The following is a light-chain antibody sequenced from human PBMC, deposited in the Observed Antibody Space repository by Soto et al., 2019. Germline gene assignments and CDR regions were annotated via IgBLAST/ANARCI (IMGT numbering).Light chain of an antibody. J-gene: IGLJ3*02. Sequence: QSVLTQPASVSGSPGQSITISCTGTSSDVGGYNYVSWYQQHPGKAPKLMIYDVSNRPSGVSNRFSGSKSGNTASLTISGLQAEDEADYYCSSYTSSSTLSWVFGGGTQLTGL. CDR2: DVS. CDR3: SSYTSSSTLSWV. CDR1: SSDVGGYNY. V-gene: IGLV2-14*01.